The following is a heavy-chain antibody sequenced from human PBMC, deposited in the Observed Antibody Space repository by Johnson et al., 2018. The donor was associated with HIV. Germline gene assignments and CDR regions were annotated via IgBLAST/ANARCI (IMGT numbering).Heavy chain of an antibody. D-gene: IGHD6-13*01. CDR3: ARGGSSWYLIAFDI. V-gene: IGHV3-11*04. Sequence: QVQLVESGGGLVKPGGSLRLSCAASGLTFSDYYMTWIRQGPVKGLVWVSYIRGSGGTIYSADSGQGRFTISRVNARKSLYLQINSLRVEDTAVYYCARGGSSWYLIAFDIWGQGTMVTVSS. CDR2: IRGSGGTI. CDR1: GLTFSDYY. J-gene: IGHJ3*02.